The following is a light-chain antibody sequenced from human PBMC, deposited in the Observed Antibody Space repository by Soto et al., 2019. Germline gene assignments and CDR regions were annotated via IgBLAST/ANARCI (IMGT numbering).Light chain of an antibody. J-gene: IGKJ1*01. CDR3: QLRKT. V-gene: IGKV3-11*01. CDR1: QRVSSY. CDR2: DAS. Sequence: EILLTQSPAPLSLSPGKSATLSCSASQRVSSYLAWYQQKPGQAPRLLIYDASNRATGIQARFSGSGSGTDFTLTISRLEPEDFAVYYCQLRKTFGQGTKVDIK.